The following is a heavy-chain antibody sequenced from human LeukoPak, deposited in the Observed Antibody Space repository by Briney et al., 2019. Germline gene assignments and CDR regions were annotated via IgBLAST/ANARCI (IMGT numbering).Heavy chain of an antibody. D-gene: IGHD6-25*01. CDR1: GFNVITNY. CDR3: ARRVTDSSGWLFDY. J-gene: IGHJ4*02. V-gene: IGHV3-53*01. Sequence: GGSLRLSCAVSGFNVITNYMSWVRQAPGKGLEWVSVLYSDGSTYFADPVKGRFTTSRDNSKNTVYLQMNSLRAEDTAVYYCARRVTDSSGWLFDYWGQGALVTVSS. CDR2: LYSDGST.